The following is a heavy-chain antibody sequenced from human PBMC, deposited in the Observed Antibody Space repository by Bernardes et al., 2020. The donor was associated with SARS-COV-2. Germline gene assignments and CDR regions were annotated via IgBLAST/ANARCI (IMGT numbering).Heavy chain of an antibody. D-gene: IGHD3-9*01. V-gene: IGHV3-48*03. CDR1: GFTFSSYA. CDR2: ISGSGSTI. J-gene: IGHJ6*02. CDR3: AMRDWLHSYYDYGLDV. Sequence: GGSLRLSRAASGFTFSSYAMSWVRQAPGKGLAWVSYISGSGSTIYYADSVKGRFTISRDNAKNSLYLQMNSLRAEDTAIYYCAMRDWLHSYYDYGLDVWGQGTTVTVSS.